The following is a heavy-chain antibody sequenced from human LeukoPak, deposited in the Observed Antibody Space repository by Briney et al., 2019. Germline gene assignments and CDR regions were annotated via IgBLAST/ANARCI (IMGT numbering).Heavy chain of an antibody. J-gene: IGHJ4*02. Sequence: GGSLRLSCAASGFTFSSYAMSWVRQAPGKGLEWVSAISGSGGSTYYADSVKGRFTISRDNSKNTLYLQMNSLRAEDTAVYYCAKNVVLLMPGAGYYGSGPFDYWGQGTLVTVSS. D-gene: IGHD3-10*01. CDR2: ISGSGGST. V-gene: IGHV3-23*01. CDR1: GFTFSSYA. CDR3: AKNVVLLMPGAGYYGSGPFDY.